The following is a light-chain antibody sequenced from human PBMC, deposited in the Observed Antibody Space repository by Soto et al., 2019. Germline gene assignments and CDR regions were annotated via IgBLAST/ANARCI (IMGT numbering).Light chain of an antibody. J-gene: IGKJ2*01. V-gene: IGKV2-30*02. Sequence: DVVMTQSPLSLPVTLGQPASISCRSSQSLVHSDGNTYLNWFQQRPGQSPRRLIYQVSNRDSGVPDRFSGSASGTNFTLKIRRVEAEDVGVYYCMQGTHWPPYTFGQGTKLEIK. CDR3: MQGTHWPPYT. CDR1: QSLVHSDGNTY. CDR2: QVS.